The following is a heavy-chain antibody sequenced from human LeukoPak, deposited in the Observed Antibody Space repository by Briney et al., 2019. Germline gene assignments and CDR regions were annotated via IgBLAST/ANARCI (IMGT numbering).Heavy chain of an antibody. CDR3: AREGRRGYSYGQPHDYYYYGMDV. CDR2: ISAYNGNT. Sequence: GASVKVSCKASGYTFTSYGISWVRQAPGQGLEWMGWISAYNGNTNYAQKLQGRVTMTTDTSTSTAYMELRSLRSDDTAVYYCAREGRRGYSYGQPHDYYYYGMDVWGQGTTVTVSS. CDR1: GYTFTSYG. D-gene: IGHD5-18*01. V-gene: IGHV1-18*01. J-gene: IGHJ6*02.